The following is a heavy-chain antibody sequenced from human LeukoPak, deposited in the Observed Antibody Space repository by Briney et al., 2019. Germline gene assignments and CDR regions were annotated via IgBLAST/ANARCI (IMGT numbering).Heavy chain of an antibody. CDR2: ITNSRST. V-gene: IGHV4-59*11. Sequence: SESLSLTCTASGGSISNHYWSWIRQAPGKGLEWISYITNSRSTKYAPSLKSRVTISVDTSKNQFSLKLSSLTAADTAVYYCARLPQNWFDPWGQGTLVTVSS. CDR3: ARLPQNWFDP. CDR1: GGSISNHY. J-gene: IGHJ5*02.